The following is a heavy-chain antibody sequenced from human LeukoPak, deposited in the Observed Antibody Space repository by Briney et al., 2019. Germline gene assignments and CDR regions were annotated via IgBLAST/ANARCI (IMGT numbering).Heavy chain of an antibody. CDR2: IYTSGST. J-gene: IGHJ4*02. D-gene: IGHD6-19*01. V-gene: IGHV4-4*07. CDR1: GGSISSYY. Sequence: SETLSLTCTVSGGSISSYYWSWIRQPAGKGLEWIGRIYTSGSTNYNPSLKSRVTMSVDTSKNQSSLKLSSVTAADTAVYYCAREVYSSGWYVDYFDYWGQGTLVTVSS. CDR3: AREVYSSGWYVDYFDY.